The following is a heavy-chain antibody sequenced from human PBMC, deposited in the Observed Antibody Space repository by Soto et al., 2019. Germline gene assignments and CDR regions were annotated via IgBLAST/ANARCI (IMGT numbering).Heavy chain of an antibody. CDR3: ARPGYSYGKGSETDAFDI. CDR1: GGSISSSSYY. V-gene: IGHV4-39*01. J-gene: IGHJ3*02. Sequence: LETLSLTCTVSGGSISSSSYYWGWIRQPPGKGLEWIGSIYYSGSTYYNPSLKSRVTISVDTSKNQFSLKLSSVTAADTAVYYCARPGYSYGKGSETDAFDIWGQGTMVTVSS. D-gene: IGHD5-18*01. CDR2: IYYSGST.